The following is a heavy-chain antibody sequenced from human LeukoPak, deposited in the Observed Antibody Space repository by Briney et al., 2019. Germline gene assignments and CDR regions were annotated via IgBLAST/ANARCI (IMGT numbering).Heavy chain of an antibody. Sequence: SQTLSLTCTVSGGSISSGDYYWSWIRQPPGKGLEWIGYIYYSGSTYYNPSLKSRVTISVDTSKNQFSLKLSSVTAADTAVYYCARAFIYSSGWYSLNSLDYWGQGTLVTVSS. CDR1: GGSISSGDYY. J-gene: IGHJ4*02. CDR3: ARAFIYSSGWYSLNSLDY. V-gene: IGHV4-30-4*01. D-gene: IGHD6-19*01. CDR2: IYYSGST.